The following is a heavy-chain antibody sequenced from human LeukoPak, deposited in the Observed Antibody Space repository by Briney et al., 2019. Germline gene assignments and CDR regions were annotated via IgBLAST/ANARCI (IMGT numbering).Heavy chain of an antibody. J-gene: IGHJ4*02. D-gene: IGHD1-26*01. CDR1: GYAISSGHY. Sequence: SETLSLTCVVSGYAISSGHYWGWIRQSPGKGLEWIGSFYAGGSIYYNPSLKSRVTIAEDTSRNQFSLKMTSVTAADTAVYYCTREVVEVPTAVIDYWGQGALVTVSS. CDR2: FYAGGSI. V-gene: IGHV4-38-2*02. CDR3: TREVVEVPTAVIDY.